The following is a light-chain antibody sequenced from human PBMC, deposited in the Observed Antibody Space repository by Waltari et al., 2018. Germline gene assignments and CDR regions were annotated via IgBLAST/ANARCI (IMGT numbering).Light chain of an antibody. V-gene: IGKV3-20*01. J-gene: IGKJ4*01. Sequence: EIVLTQSPGTLSLSPGERATPSCRASQSVSSNFLAWYQQKPGQAPRLLIYDASSRATGIPDTFSGSGSGTDFTLTISRLEPEDFAVYYCQHYGSSPFTFGGGTKVEIK. CDR3: QHYGSSPFT. CDR1: QSVSSNF. CDR2: DAS.